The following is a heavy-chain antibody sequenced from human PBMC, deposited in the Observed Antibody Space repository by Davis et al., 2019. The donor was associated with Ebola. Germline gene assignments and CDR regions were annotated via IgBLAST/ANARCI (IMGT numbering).Heavy chain of an antibody. J-gene: IGHJ4*02. CDR3: ARARPGYYDFWSGYYDPIDY. D-gene: IGHD3-3*01. CDR1: RGTFSSYA. Sequence: ASVKVSCKASRGTFSSYAISWVRQAPGQGLEWMGWISAYNGNTNYAQKLQGRVTMTTDTSTSTAYMELRSLRSDDTAVYYCARARPGYYDFWSGYYDPIDYWGQGTLVTVSS. V-gene: IGHV1-18*01. CDR2: ISAYNGNT.